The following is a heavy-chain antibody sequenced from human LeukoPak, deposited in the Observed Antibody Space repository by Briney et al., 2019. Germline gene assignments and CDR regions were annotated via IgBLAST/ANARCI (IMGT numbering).Heavy chain of an antibody. Sequence: ASVKVSCKASGYTFTSYGISWVRQAPGQGLEWMGWISAYNGNTNYAQKLQGRVTMTTDTSTSTAYMELRSLRSDDTAVYYCARGGYYDFWSGYYDSDYWGQGTLVTVSS. CDR2: ISAYNGNT. CDR3: ARGGYYDFWSGYYDSDY. V-gene: IGHV1-18*01. J-gene: IGHJ4*02. CDR1: GYTFTSYG. D-gene: IGHD3-3*01.